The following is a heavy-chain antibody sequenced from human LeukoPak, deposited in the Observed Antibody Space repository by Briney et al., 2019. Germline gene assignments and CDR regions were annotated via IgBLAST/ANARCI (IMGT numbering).Heavy chain of an antibody. J-gene: IGHJ4*02. V-gene: IGHV3-7*01. CDR2: IKQDGNEK. CDR3: ARGRRTAPGTPPRYYFDY. Sequence: PGGSLRLSCAASGFTFSLYWMTWVRQAPGKGLEWEANIKQDGNEKYYVDSVKGRFTISRDNAKNSLYLQMNSLRGEDTAVYYCARGRRTAPGTPPRYYFDYWGQGTLVTVSS. D-gene: IGHD6-13*01. CDR1: GFTFSLYW.